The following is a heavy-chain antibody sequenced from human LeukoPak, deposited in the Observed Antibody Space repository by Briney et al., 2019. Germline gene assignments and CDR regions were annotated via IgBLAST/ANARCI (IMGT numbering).Heavy chain of an antibody. CDR2: ISSAGSNM. V-gene: IGHV3-48*03. J-gene: IGHJ4*02. Sequence: GGSLRLSCAASGFTFRNYEMNWVRRAPGKGLEWISYISSAGSNMYYADFVKGRFTVSRDNAKNSLFLQMNSLRAEDTAVYYCARDTPNYSSSADYWGQGTLVTVSS. CDR1: GFTFRNYE. D-gene: IGHD6-6*01. CDR3: ARDTPNYSSSADY.